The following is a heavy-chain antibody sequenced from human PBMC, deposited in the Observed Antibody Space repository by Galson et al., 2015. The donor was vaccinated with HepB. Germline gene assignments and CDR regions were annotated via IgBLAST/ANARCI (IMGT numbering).Heavy chain of an antibody. CDR3: ARIARGDCDY. V-gene: IGHV3-15*01. CDR1: GLTFSNVW. D-gene: IGHD3-3*01. Sequence: SLRLSCAVSGLTFSNVWMAWVRQAPGKGLEWIGRIRSKGEGGTMDYAASAEGRFTISRDDSKNTLYLQMNSLQIEDTGVYYCARIARGDCDYWGQGTLVTVSS. CDR2: IRSKGEGGTM. J-gene: IGHJ4*02.